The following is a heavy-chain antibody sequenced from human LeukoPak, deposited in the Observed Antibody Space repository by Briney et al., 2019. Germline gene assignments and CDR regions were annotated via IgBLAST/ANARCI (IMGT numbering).Heavy chain of an antibody. J-gene: IGHJ4*02. V-gene: IGHV1-3*01. CDR3: ARDGVGANVFDY. CDR2: INAGNGNT. D-gene: IGHD1-26*01. Sequence: ASVKVSCKASGYTFTSYAMHWVRQAPGQRLEWMGWINAGNGNTKYSQKFQGRVTITRDTSASTAYMELSSLRSEDTAVYYCARDGVGANVFDYWGQGTLVTVSS. CDR1: GYTFTSYA.